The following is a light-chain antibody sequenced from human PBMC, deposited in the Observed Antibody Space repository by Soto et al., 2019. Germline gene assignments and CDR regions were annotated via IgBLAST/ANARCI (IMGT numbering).Light chain of an antibody. V-gene: IGKV3-15*01. CDR3: HQYNTLPPIT. CDR1: ESISTT. J-gene: IGKJ5*01. CDR2: GAS. Sequence: EIVMTQSPATLSVSPGEGATLSCRASESISTTLAWYQQTPGQAPRLLIYGASTRATGIPARFSGSGSGTAFTLTISSVQSEDFAVYYCHQYNTLPPITFGQGTRLQIK.